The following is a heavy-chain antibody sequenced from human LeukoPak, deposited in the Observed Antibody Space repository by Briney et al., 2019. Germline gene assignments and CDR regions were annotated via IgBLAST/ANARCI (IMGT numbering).Heavy chain of an antibody. CDR1: GYTFTGYY. CDR3: ARGPPFRDYYYMDV. D-gene: IGHD3-3*02. J-gene: IGHJ6*03. V-gene: IGHV1-2*02. CDR2: INPNSGGT. Sequence: ASVKVSCKASGYTFTGYYMHWVRQAPGQGLEWMGWINPNSGGTNYAQKFQGRVTMTRDTSISTAYMELSRLRSDDTAVYHCARGPPFRDYYYMDVWGKGTTVTVSS.